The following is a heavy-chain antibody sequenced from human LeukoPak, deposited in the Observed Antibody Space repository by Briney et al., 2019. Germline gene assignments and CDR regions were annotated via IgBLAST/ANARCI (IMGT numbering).Heavy chain of an antibody. Sequence: PGGSLRLSCAVSGFTVSDKYMSWVRQAPGKGLECVSLIYGGGDTYYADSVKGRFTISRDNSKNTLYLQMNSLRAEDTAVYYCAKDANTYKYYYHGMDVWGRGTTVTVSS. CDR3: AKDANTYKYYYHGMDV. CDR1: GFTVSDKY. J-gene: IGHJ6*02. CDR2: IYGGGDT. V-gene: IGHV3-53*05. D-gene: IGHD1-1*01.